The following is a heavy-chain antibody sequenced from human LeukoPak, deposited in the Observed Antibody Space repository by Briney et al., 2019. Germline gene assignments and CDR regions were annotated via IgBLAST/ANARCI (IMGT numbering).Heavy chain of an antibody. V-gene: IGHV3-48*04. J-gene: IGHJ4*02. CDR3: AKVSGSGWHFDH. Sequence: AGGSLRLSCAASGFTFSNYWMHGVRQAPGKGLEGVSFISSSGILIYYADSVKGRFTISRDNGKNSLFLQMDSLRVEDTAVYYCAKVSGSGWHFDHWGQGTLVTVSS. D-gene: IGHD6-19*01. CDR1: GFTFSNYW. CDR2: ISSSGILI.